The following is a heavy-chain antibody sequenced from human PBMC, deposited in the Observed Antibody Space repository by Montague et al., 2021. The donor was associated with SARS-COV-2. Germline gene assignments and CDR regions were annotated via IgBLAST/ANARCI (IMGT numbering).Heavy chain of an antibody. CDR1: GAFITSHY. V-gene: IGHV4-59*11. CDR2: VFSGGNS. Sequence: SETLSLTCTVSGAFITSHYWSWIRQHPGKGLEWIGNVFSGGNSKYNPSLKSRATLSVDTSKNQFSLKLTSVTTADTALYYCVRDLYCRSTACIGNAFDVWGQGTMVSVFS. J-gene: IGHJ3*01. CDR3: VRDLYCRSTACIGNAFDV. D-gene: IGHD2-2*01.